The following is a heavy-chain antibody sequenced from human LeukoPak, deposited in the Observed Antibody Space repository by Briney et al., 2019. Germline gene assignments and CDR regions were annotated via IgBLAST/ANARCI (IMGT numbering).Heavy chain of an antibody. V-gene: IGHV4-34*01. CDR1: GGSFSGYY. J-gene: IGHJ4*02. CDR3: ARVDTAMPLDY. Sequence: SETLSLTCAVYGGSFSGYYWSWIRQPPGKGLEWIGEINHSGSTNYNPSLKSRVTISVDTSKNQFSLKLSSVTAADTAVYYCARVDTAMPLDYWGQGTLVTVSS. D-gene: IGHD5-18*01. CDR2: INHSGST.